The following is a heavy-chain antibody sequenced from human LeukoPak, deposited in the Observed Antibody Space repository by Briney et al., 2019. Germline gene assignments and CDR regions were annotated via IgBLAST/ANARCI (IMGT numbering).Heavy chain of an antibody. Sequence: GESLKISCKGSGYSFTSYWNGWVRQMPGKGLEWMGIIYPGDSDTRYSPSFQGQVTISADKSISTAYLQWSSLKASDTAMYYSPRHPGPYSSGWYGYFQHWGQGTLVTVSS. J-gene: IGHJ1*01. CDR2: IYPGDSDT. V-gene: IGHV5-51*01. CDR1: GYSFTSYW. D-gene: IGHD6-19*01. CDR3: PRHPGPYSSGWYGYFQH.